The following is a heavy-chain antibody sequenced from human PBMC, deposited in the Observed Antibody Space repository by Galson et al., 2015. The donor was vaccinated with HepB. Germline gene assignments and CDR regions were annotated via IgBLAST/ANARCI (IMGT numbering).Heavy chain of an antibody. Sequence: SVKVSCKASGYTFTSYDIHWARQATGQGLEWMGWMNPNSGSKGTAQKFQGRVTLTRSTSISTAYMELSSLRSEDTAVYYCAALYCSSTSCYGWGQGTLVTVSS. V-gene: IGHV1-8*01. CDR1: GYTFTSYD. D-gene: IGHD2-2*01. CDR3: AALYCSSTSCYG. J-gene: IGHJ4*02. CDR2: MNPNSGSK.